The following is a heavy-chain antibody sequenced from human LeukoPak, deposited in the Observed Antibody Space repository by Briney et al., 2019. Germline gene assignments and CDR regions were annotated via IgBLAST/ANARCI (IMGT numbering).Heavy chain of an antibody. CDR1: GYTFTDYF. CDR2: INPNSGGT. J-gene: IGHJ4*02. Sequence: ASVKVSCTASGYTFTDYFMHWVRQAPGQGLEWMGRINPNSGGTNYAQKFQGRVTMTRDTSISTAYMELSGLRSDDTAVYYCARDRTGALSFDYWGQGTLVTVSS. D-gene: IGHD2-8*02. V-gene: IGHV1-2*06. CDR3: ARDRTGALSFDY.